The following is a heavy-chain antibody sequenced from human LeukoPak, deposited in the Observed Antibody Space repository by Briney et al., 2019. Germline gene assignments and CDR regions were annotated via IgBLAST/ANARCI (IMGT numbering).Heavy chain of an antibody. Sequence: SETLSLTCAVYGGSFSGYYWSWIRQPPGKGLEWIGEINHSGGTNYNPSLKSRVTISVDTSRNQFSLKLNSVTAADTAIYYCAGRYVVVTAIPYWGQGTLVTVSS. J-gene: IGHJ4*02. V-gene: IGHV4-34*01. D-gene: IGHD2-21*02. CDR3: AGRYVVVTAIPY. CDR1: GGSFSGYY. CDR2: INHSGGT.